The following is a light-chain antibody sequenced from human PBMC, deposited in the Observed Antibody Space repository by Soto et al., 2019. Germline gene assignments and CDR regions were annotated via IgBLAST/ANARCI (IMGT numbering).Light chain of an antibody. CDR1: QSLFYSSNNKNF. V-gene: IGKV4-1*01. Sequence: DIVMTQSPDSLAVSLGERTTINCKSSQSLFYSSNNKNFLAWYQQKAGQPPKLLIYWASTRESGVPDRFSVSGSGAEFNLTITSLQAEDAGVYYCQHYFTTPRTFGQGTRLEI. J-gene: IGKJ2*01. CDR2: WAS. CDR3: QHYFTTPRT.